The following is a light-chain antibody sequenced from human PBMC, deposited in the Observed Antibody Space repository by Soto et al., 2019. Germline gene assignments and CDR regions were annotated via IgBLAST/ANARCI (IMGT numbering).Light chain of an antibody. Sequence: DMQLTQSPSTLSASVGERVTLTCLASQSITPWLAWYQQKPGKVPKLLIYQASSLESGVPLRFSGSASGTEFTLTINSLQPDDFATYYCQHYNRYSATFGQGTKVDIK. CDR1: QSITPW. CDR3: QHYNRYSAT. CDR2: QAS. J-gene: IGKJ1*01. V-gene: IGKV1-5*03.